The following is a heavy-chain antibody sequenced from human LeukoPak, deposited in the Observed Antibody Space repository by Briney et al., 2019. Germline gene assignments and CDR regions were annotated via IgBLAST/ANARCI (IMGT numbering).Heavy chain of an antibody. Sequence: SQTLSLTCTVSGGSISSGGYYWSWIRQHPGKGLEWIGYIYYSGSTYYNPSLKSRVTISVDTSKNQFSLKLSSVTAADTAVYYCARDLTIFGVVIPGDYWGQGTLVTVSS. CDR3: ARDLTIFGVVIPGDY. J-gene: IGHJ4*02. CDR2: IYYSGST. CDR1: GGSISSGGYY. D-gene: IGHD3-3*01. V-gene: IGHV4-31*03.